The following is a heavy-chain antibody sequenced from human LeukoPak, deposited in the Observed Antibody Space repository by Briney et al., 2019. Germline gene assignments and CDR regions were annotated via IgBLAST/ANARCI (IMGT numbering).Heavy chain of an antibody. CDR3: ARHNTYYYDSSGYPLGWFDP. CDR2: IYYSGST. CDR1: GGAISSSSYY. Sequence: PSENLSLTCSVSGGAISSSSYYWGWIRQPPGKGLEWIGSIYYSGSTYYNPSLKSRVTISVDTSKNQFSLKLSSVTAADTAVYYCARHNTYYYDSSGYPLGWFDPWGQGTLVTVSS. D-gene: IGHD3-22*01. V-gene: IGHV4-39*01. J-gene: IGHJ5*02.